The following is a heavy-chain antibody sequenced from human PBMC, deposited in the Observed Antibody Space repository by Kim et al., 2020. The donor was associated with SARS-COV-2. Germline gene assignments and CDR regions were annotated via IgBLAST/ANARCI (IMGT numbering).Heavy chain of an antibody. D-gene: IGHD1-1*01. V-gene: IGHV1-18*01. CDR2: T. J-gene: IGHJ4*02. Sequence: TNYAQKLQGRVTMTTDTSTSTAYMELRSLRSDDTAVYYCARVEVFGAFDYWGQGTLVTVSS. CDR3: ARVEVFGAFDY.